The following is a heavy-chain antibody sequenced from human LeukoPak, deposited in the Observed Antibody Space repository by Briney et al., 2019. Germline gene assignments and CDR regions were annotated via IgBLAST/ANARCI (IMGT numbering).Heavy chain of an antibody. Sequence: SVTVSSTASGGTFSTYAISWVRQAPGQGLEWMGGIIPIFGTANYAQKFQGRVTITADESTSTAYMELSSLRSEDTAVYYCARGPDPAVAVDYGGQGTLVTVSS. J-gene: IGHJ4*02. V-gene: IGHV1-69*13. CDR2: IIPIFGTA. D-gene: IGHD5-18*01. CDR1: GGTFSTYA. CDR3: ARGPDPAVAVDY.